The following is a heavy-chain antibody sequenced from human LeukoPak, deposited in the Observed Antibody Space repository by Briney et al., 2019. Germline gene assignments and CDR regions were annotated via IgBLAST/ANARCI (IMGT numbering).Heavy chain of an antibody. Sequence: GGSLRLSCAASGFTLTSFEMNVVPDAPEKRVGWVSYICISGGAIYYADSVKGRFSISRDNAKNSLYRQLNILRAQDTPVFYWGKAGYDVLTGNQAVFDYSGQGNLVTVSS. CDR3: GKAGYDVLTGNQAVFDY. CDR2: ICISGGAI. J-gene: IGHJ4*02. V-gene: IGHV3-48*03. CDR1: GFTLTSFE. D-gene: IGHD3-9*01.